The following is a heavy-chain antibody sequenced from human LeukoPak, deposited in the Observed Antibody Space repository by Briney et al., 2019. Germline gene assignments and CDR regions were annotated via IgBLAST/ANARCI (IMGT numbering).Heavy chain of an antibody. V-gene: IGHV4-39*07. J-gene: IGHJ5*02. CDR1: GGSISSSSYY. D-gene: IGHD2-15*01. Sequence: PSETLSLTCTVSGGSISSSSYYWGWIRQPPGKGLEWIGSIYYSGSTYYNPSLKSRVTISVDTSKNQFSLKLSSVTAADTAVYYCARAVVAATHRGNWFDPWGQGTLVTVSS. CDR2: IYYSGST. CDR3: ARAVVAATHRGNWFDP.